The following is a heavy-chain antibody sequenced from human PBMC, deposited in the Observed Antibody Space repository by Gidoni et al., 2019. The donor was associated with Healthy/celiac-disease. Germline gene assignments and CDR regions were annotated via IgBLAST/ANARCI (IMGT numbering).Heavy chain of an antibody. V-gene: IGHV3-48*01. CDR3: ARDSPDFGAALGYYFVS. D-gene: IGHD3-3*01. J-gene: IGHJ4*02. CDR2: ISTSLSII. Sequence: EVQLMESGAGLVQRGGSLRLSCAASGFPFSSYSMNLVRQAPGKGLEWVSYISTSLSIIHHAASVNGRLTISIEQAKTSLYLQMNSLRAEHTAVYYCARDSPDFGAALGYYFVSWAQGPLVPVS. CDR1: GFPFSSYS.